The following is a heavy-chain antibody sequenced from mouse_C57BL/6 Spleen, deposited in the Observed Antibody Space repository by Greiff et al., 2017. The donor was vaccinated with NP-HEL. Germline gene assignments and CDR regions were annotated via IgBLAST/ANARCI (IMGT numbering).Heavy chain of an antibody. Sequence: ESGPGLVKPSQSLSLTCSVTGYSITSGYYWNWIRQFPGNKLEWMGYISYDGSNNYNPSLKNRISITRDTSKNQFFLKLNSVTTEDTATYYCARGGISYDYDWYFDVWGTGTTVTVSS. CDR1: GYSITSGYY. D-gene: IGHD2-4*01. CDR2: ISYDGSN. V-gene: IGHV3-6*01. CDR3: ARGGISYDYDWYFDV. J-gene: IGHJ1*03.